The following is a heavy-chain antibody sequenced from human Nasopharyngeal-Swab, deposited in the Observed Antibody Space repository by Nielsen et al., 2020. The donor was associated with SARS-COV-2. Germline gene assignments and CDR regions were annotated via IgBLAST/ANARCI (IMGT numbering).Heavy chain of an antibody. Sequence: WVRQAPGQWLEGMGWINAGNGNTKYSQKFQGRVTITRDTSASTAYMELSSLRSEDTAVYYCARELGYCSSTSCYPNDALDIWGQGTMVTVSS. J-gene: IGHJ3*02. CDR3: ARELGYCSSTSCYPNDALDI. CDR2: INAGNGNT. D-gene: IGHD2-2*01. V-gene: IGHV1-3*01.